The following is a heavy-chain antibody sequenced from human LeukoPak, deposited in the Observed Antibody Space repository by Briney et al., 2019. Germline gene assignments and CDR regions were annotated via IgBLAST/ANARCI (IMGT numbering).Heavy chain of an antibody. CDR3: ARALRLSTGSYSPFDY. CDR2: IKQDGSEK. D-gene: IGHD1-26*01. V-gene: IGHV3-7*01. CDR1: GFTFSIYW. J-gene: IGHJ4*02. Sequence: GGSLRLSCAASGFTFSIYWMTWVRQAPGKGLEWVANIKQDGSEKCYVDSVKGRFTISRDNAKNSLYLQMNTLRDEDTALYYCARALRLSTGSYSPFDYWGQGTLVTVSS.